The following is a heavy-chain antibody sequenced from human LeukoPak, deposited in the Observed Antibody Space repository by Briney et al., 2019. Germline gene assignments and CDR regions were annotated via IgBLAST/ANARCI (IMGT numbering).Heavy chain of an antibody. V-gene: IGHV4-30-2*01. Sequence: KSSETLSLTCAVSGGSISSGGYSWSWIRQPPGKGLEWIGYIYHSGSTYYNPSLKSRVTISVDRSKSQFSLKLSSVTAADTAVYYCARSIVVVPAARKYNWFDPWGQGTLVTVSS. CDR1: GGSISSGGYS. J-gene: IGHJ5*02. D-gene: IGHD2-2*01. CDR2: IYHSGST. CDR3: ARSIVVVPAARKYNWFDP.